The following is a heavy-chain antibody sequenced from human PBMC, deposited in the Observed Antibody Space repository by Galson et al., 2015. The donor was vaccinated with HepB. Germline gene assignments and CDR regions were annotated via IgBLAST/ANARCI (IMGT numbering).Heavy chain of an antibody. CDR1: GYTFTGYY. J-gene: IGHJ4*02. Sequence: SCKASGYTFTGYYMHWVRQAPGQGLEWMGWINPNSGGTNYAQKFQGRVTMTRDTSISTAYMELSRLTSDDTAVYYCARAHQIAAVGADYWGLGTLVTVSS. D-gene: IGHD6-13*01. CDR2: INPNSGGT. V-gene: IGHV1-2*02. CDR3: ARAHQIAAVGADY.